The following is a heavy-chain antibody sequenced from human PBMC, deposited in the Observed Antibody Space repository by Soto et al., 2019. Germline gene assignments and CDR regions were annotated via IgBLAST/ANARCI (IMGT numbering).Heavy chain of an antibody. V-gene: IGHV1-69*13. Sequence: SEKVSCKASGGTFSSYAISWVRQAPGQGLEWMGGIIPIFGTANYAQKFQGRVTITADESTSTAYMELSSLRSEDTAVYYCARSDCTNGVCYSDYYFDYWGQGTLVTVSS. CDR3: ARSDCTNGVCYSDYYFDY. J-gene: IGHJ4*02. CDR1: GGTFSSYA. D-gene: IGHD2-8*01. CDR2: IIPIFGTA.